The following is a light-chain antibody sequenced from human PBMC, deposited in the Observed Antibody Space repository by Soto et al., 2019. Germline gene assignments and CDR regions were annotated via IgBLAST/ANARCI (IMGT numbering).Light chain of an antibody. Sequence: QSVLTQPASVSGSPGQSITISCTGTSSDVGGYNYVSWYQQHPGKAPKLMIYEVSNRPSAVSNRFSGSKSVNTASLTISGLQAEDEADYYCSSYTSSSTYVFGTGTKVTVL. V-gene: IGLV2-14*01. CDR3: SSYTSSSTYV. J-gene: IGLJ1*01. CDR1: SSDVGGYNY. CDR2: EVS.